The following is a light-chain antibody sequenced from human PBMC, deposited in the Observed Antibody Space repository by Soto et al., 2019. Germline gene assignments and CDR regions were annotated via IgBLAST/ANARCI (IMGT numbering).Light chain of an antibody. CDR3: AAWDDSLNGVV. CDR2: SNN. J-gene: IGLJ2*01. Sequence: QTVLTQPPSAYGTPGQRVTISCSGSSSNIGSNTVNWYQQLPGTAPKLLIYSNNQRPSGVPDRFSGSKSGTSASLAISGLQSEDEADYYCAAWDDSLNGVVFGGGTRSPS. CDR1: SSNIGSNT. V-gene: IGLV1-44*01.